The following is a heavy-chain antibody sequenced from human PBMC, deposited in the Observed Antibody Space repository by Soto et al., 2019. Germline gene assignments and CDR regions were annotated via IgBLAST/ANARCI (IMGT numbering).Heavy chain of an antibody. D-gene: IGHD1-26*01. CDR1: GGTFSSYA. V-gene: IGHV1-69*05. CDR3: ARGYSGPFNWFDP. Sequence: GASVKVSCKASGGTFSSYAISWVRQAPGQGLEWMGEIIPIFGTANYAQKFQGRVTITRDTSASTAYMKLSSLRSEDTAVYYCARGYSGPFNWFDPWGQGTQVTVSS. CDR2: IIPIFGTA. J-gene: IGHJ5*02.